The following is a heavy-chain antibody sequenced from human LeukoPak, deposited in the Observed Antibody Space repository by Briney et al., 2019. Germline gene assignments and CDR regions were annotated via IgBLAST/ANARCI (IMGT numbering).Heavy chain of an antibody. J-gene: IGHJ4*02. Sequence: GGSLRLSCAASGFTFSSYSMNWVRQAPGKGLEWVSSISSSSSYIYYADSVKGRFTISRDNAKNSLYLQMNSLRAEDTAVYYCARALLGHCSSTSCPYYFDYWGQGTLVTVSS. V-gene: IGHV3-21*01. CDR2: ISSSSSYI. D-gene: IGHD2-2*01. CDR1: GFTFSSYS. CDR3: ARALLGHCSSTSCPYYFDY.